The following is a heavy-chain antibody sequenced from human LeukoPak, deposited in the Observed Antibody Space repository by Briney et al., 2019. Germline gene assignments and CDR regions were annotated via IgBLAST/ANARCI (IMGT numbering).Heavy chain of an antibody. CDR3: ARDRGGSSGWSGVGY. CDR1: GFKFSSYW. D-gene: IGHD6-19*01. Sequence: GGSLRLSCAASGFKFSSYWMTWVRQAPGKGLEWVANIKQDGTEKYYVDSVKGRFTISRDNAKTSLFLQMNSLRADDTAVYYCARDRGGSSGWSGVGYWGQGTLVTVSS. J-gene: IGHJ4*02. CDR2: IKQDGTEK. V-gene: IGHV3-7*01.